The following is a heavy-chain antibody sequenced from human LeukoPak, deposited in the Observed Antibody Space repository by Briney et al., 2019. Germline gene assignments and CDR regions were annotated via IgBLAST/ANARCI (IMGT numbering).Heavy chain of an antibody. D-gene: IGHD3-22*01. CDR3: ARHHSSGYYPIDY. CDR2: IYYSGST. CDR1: GGSLSSFH. Sequence: KPSETLSLPCTVSGGSLSSFHWGGIPQPPGEGVEGIGYIYYSGSTKYNPSLKSRVTISVDTSKNQFSLKRSSVTAADTALYYCARHHSSGYYPIDYWGQGTLVTVSS. V-gene: IGHV4-59*08. J-gene: IGHJ4*02.